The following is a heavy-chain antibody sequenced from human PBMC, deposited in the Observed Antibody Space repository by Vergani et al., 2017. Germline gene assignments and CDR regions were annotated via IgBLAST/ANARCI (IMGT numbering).Heavy chain of an antibody. CDR1: GFTFSSYG. CDR2: IWYDGSNK. D-gene: IGHD4-11*01. V-gene: IGHV3-33*01. Sequence: QVQLVESGGGVVQPGRSLRLSCAASGFTFSSYGMHWVRQAPGKGLEWVAVIWYDGSNKYYADSVKGRFTSSRDNSKNTLYLQMNSLRAEDTAVYYCARLYSNYYGMDVWGQGTTVTVSS. CDR3: ARLYSNYYGMDV. J-gene: IGHJ6*02.